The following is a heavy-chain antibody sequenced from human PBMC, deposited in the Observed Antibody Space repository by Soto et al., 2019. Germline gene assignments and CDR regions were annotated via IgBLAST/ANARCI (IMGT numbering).Heavy chain of an antibody. CDR3: ARDKGYCSGGSCYSRFDP. CDR1: GGSVSSGSYY. J-gene: IGHJ5*02. V-gene: IGHV4-61*01. CDR2: IYYSGST. D-gene: IGHD2-15*01. Sequence: PSETLCLTCTVSGGSVSSGSYYWSWIRQPPGKGLEWIGYIYYSGSTNYNPSLKSRVTISEDTSKNQFSLKLSSVTAADTAVYYCARDKGYCSGGSCYSRFDPWGQGTLVPVSS.